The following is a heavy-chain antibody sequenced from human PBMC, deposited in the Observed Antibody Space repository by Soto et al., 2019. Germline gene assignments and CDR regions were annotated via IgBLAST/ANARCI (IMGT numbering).Heavy chain of an antibody. J-gene: IGHJ4*02. D-gene: IGHD3-22*01. CDR1: GGSISSGGYY. CDR3: ARVESDGSGYYHGHLDY. V-gene: IGHV4-31*03. CDR2: IYYSGST. Sequence: TSETLSLTCTVSGGSISSGGYYWSWIRQHPGKGLEWIGYIYYSGSTYYNPSLKSRVTISVDTSKNQFSLKLSSVTAADTAVYYCARVESDGSGYYHGHLDYWGQGTLVTVSS.